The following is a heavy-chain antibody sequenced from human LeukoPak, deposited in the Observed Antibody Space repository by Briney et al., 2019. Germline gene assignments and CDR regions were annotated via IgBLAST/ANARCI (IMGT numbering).Heavy chain of an antibody. V-gene: IGHV3-30*18. CDR1: GFTFSSYG. D-gene: IGHD1-26*01. CDR3: AKSASGGYYFDY. Sequence: GGSLRLSCGASGFTFSSYGMHWVRQAPGKGLEWVAVVSYDGSNKHYADSVKGRFTISRDNSKNTLYLEMNSLRAEDTAVYYCAKSASGGYYFDYWGRGTLVTVSS. J-gene: IGHJ4*02. CDR2: VSYDGSNK.